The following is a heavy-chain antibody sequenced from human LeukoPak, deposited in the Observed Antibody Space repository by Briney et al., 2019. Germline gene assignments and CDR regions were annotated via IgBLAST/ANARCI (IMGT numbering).Heavy chain of an antibody. V-gene: IGHV3-21*01. CDR2: ISSSSTYI. CDR3: ARDPWGSSSY. CDR1: GFTFSGYS. Sequence: GGSLRLSCAASGFTFSGYSMNWVRQAPGKGLEWVSSISSSSTYIYYAGSVKGRFTISRDNAKNSLYLQMNSLRAEDTAVYYCARDPWGSSSYWGQGILVTVSS. D-gene: IGHD6-6*01. J-gene: IGHJ4*02.